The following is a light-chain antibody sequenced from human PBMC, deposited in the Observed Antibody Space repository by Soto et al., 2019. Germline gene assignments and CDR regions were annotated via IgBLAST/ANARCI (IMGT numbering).Light chain of an antibody. V-gene: IGKV3-20*01. Sequence: EIVLTQSPGTLSLSPGETATLSCRARQSVTSGDLAWYQQKPGQAPRLLIYRASSRVTGIPDRFSGSGSGTDFTLTISRLEPEDFAVYYCQQYGNFPRTFGQGTKVEIK. J-gene: IGKJ1*01. CDR1: QSVTSGD. CDR2: RAS. CDR3: QQYGNFPRT.